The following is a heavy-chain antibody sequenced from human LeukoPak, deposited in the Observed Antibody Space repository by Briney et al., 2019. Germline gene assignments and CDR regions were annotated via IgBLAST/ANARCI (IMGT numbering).Heavy chain of an antibody. V-gene: IGHV3-21*04. CDR2: ISSSSSYI. CDR1: GFTFSSYS. Sequence: GGSLRLSCAASGFTFSSYSMNWVRQAPGKGLEWVSSISSSSSYIYYADSVKGRFTISRDTSKSTLYLQMNSLRAEDTAVYYCVGQLSRDFFDYWGQGTLVTVSS. D-gene: IGHD6-6*01. J-gene: IGHJ4*02. CDR3: VGQLSRDFFDY.